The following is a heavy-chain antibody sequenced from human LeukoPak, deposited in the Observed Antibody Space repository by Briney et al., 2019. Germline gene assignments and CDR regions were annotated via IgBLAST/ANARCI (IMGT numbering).Heavy chain of an antibody. D-gene: IGHD5-18*01. Sequence: PLGSLRLSSAASGFTSSNAWISWGRPAPGKGLEWVGRIKSKNDGGTTDYAAPVKGRFTISRDDSKHTLYLQMNRLKTEDAAVYDCAKVTDTAMVNDYWGQGTLVTVSS. CDR2: IKSKNDGGTT. CDR3: AKVTDTAMVNDY. V-gene: IGHV3-15*01. J-gene: IGHJ4*02. CDR1: GFTSSNAW.